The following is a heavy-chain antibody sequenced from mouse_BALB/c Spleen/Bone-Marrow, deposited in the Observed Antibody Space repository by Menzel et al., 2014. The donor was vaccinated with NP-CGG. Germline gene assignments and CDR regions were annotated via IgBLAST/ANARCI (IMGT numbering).Heavy chain of an antibody. D-gene: IGHD2-10*01. CDR3: ARGGGAYYGNYWFAY. CDR2: ISSGGSYT. CDR1: GFTFSSYG. J-gene: IGHJ3*01. V-gene: IGHV5-6*01. Sequence: EVQGVESGGDLVKPGGSLKLSCAASGFTFSSYGMSWVRQTPDKRLEWVATISSGGSYTCYPDSVKGRFTISRDNAKNTLYLQMGSLKSEDKAMYYCARGGGAYYGNYWFAYWGQGTLVTVSA.